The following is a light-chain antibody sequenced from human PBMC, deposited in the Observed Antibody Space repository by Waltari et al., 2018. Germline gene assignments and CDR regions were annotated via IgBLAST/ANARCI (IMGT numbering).Light chain of an antibody. Sequence: QSALTQPPSASGSLGQSVTISCTGISSDVGGYVYVSWYQQHPGKAPKVIIYEVNKRPSGVPGRFSGSRSGNTASLTVSGLQAEDEADYYCSSYAGSNRVFGGGTRLTVL. CDR3: SSYAGSNRV. CDR1: SSDVGGYVY. V-gene: IGLV2-8*01. CDR2: EVN. J-gene: IGLJ3*02.